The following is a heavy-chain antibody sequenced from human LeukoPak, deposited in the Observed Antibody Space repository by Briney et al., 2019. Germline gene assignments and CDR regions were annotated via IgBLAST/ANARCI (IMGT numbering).Heavy chain of an antibody. CDR1: GFTFSSYA. CDR3: ARHREPYSSSWYDFDY. Sequence: GRSLRLSCAASGFTFSSYAMHWVRRAPGKGLEWVAVISYDGSNKYYADSVKGRFTISRDNSKNTLYLQMNSLRAEDTAVYYCARHREPYSSSWYDFDYWGQGTLVTVSS. V-gene: IGHV3-30-3*01. D-gene: IGHD6-13*01. CDR2: ISYDGSNK. J-gene: IGHJ4*02.